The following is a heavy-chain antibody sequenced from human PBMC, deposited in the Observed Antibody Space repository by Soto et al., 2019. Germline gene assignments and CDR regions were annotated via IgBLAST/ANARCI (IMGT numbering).Heavy chain of an antibody. Sequence: GGSLRLSCAASGFTFSNAWMSWVRQAPGKGLEWVGRIKSKTDGGTTDYAAPVKGRFTISRDDSKNTLYLQMNSLKTEDTAVYYCNTTSMEILRFLEWLLPYFDYWGQGTLVTVSS. CDR3: NTTSMEILRFLEWLLPYFDY. V-gene: IGHV3-15*01. CDR1: GFTFSNAW. J-gene: IGHJ4*02. CDR2: IKSKTDGGTT. D-gene: IGHD3-3*01.